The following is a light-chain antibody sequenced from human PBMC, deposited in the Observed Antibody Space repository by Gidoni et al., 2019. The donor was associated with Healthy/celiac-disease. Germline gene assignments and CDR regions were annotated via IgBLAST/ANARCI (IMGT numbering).Light chain of an antibody. V-gene: IGKV1-6*01. CDR1: QGIRND. J-gene: IGKJ3*01. CDR2: AAS. CDR3: LQDYNYPRT. Sequence: AIQLTPSPSSLSASVGDRVTVTCRASQGIRNDLAWYQQKPGKAPKLLIYAASTLQSGVPSRFSGSGSGTDFTLTISSLQPEDFATYYCLQDYNYPRTFGPGTKVDIK.